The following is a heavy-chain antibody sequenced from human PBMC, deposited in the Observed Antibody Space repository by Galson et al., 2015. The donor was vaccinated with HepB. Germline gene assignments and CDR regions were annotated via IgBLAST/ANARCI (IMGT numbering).Heavy chain of an antibody. CDR2: ISSSSSYI. Sequence: SLRLSCAASGFTFSSYSMNWVRQAPGKGLEWVSSISSSSSYIYYADSVKGRFTISRDNAKNSLYLQMNSLRAEDTAVYYCAREAPFEYSSSWYTIDYWGQGTLVTVSS. J-gene: IGHJ4*02. CDR3: AREAPFEYSSSWYTIDY. D-gene: IGHD6-13*01. V-gene: IGHV3-21*01. CDR1: GFTFSSYS.